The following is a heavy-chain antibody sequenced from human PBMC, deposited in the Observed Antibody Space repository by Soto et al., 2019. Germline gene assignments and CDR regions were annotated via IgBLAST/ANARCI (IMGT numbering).Heavy chain of an antibody. CDR3: ATAYHDFWSGPTPGDYFDY. Sequence: ASVKVSCKVSGYTLTELSMHWVRQAPGKGLEWMGGFDPEDGETIYAQKFQGRVTMTEDTSTDTAYMELSSLRSEDTAVYYCATAYHDFWSGPTPGDYFDYWGQGTLVTVSS. CDR2: FDPEDGET. J-gene: IGHJ4*02. D-gene: IGHD3-3*01. CDR1: GYTLTELS. V-gene: IGHV1-24*01.